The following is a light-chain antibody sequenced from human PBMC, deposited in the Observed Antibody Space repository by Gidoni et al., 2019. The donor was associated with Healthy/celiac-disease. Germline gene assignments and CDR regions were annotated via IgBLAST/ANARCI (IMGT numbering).Light chain of an antibody. CDR2: AAS. J-gene: IGKJ4*01. Sequence: DIQLTPSSSSPSASVGDRVTITCRASQSISSYLNWYQQKPGKAPKLLIYAASSLQSGVPSRFSGSGSGTDFTLTISSLQPEDFATYYCQQSYSTPPTFGGGTKVEIK. CDR1: QSISSY. V-gene: IGKV1-39*01. CDR3: QQSYSTPPT.